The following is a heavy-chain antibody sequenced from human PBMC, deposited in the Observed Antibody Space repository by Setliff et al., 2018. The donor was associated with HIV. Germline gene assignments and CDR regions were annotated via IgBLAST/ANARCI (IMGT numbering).Heavy chain of an antibody. CDR1: GGSFSGFY. Sequence: PSETLSLTCTVYGGSFSGFYWSWIRQPPGKGLEWIGEINHSGSTNYNPSLESRVTISVDMSKNQFSLKVSSVTAADTAVYFCARDPHYFDTSGYYSWFYFDYWGHGTLVTVSS. D-gene: IGHD3-22*01. J-gene: IGHJ4*01. V-gene: IGHV4-34*01. CDR2: INHSGST. CDR3: ARDPHYFDTSGYYSWFYFDY.